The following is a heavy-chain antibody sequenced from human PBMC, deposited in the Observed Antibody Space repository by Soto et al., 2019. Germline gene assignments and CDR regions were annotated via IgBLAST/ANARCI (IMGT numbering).Heavy chain of an antibody. Sequence: SETLFLTCAVSGYSISSGYYWGWIRQPPGKGLEWIGSIYHSGSTYYNPSLKSRVTISVDTSKNQFSLKLSSVTAADTAVYYCARDIDYYDSSGEIDYWGQGTLVTVSS. D-gene: IGHD3-22*01. CDR3: ARDIDYYDSSGEIDY. CDR2: IYHSGST. J-gene: IGHJ4*02. V-gene: IGHV4-38-2*02. CDR1: GYSISSGYY.